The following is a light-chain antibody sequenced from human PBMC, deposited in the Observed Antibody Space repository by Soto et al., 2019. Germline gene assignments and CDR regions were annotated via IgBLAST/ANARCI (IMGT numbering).Light chain of an antibody. CDR1: QSVSTN. V-gene: IGKV3-15*01. CDR2: GAS. CDR3: QQYSKWPPRT. J-gene: IGKJ2*01. Sequence: EIVMTQSPDTLPVSPGERATLSCWASQSVSTNMAWYQQKPGQPPRLLIYGASIRATGIPARFSGSGSATYFTLTISSLQPEDFAVYYCQQYSKWPPRTFGQGTKLEI.